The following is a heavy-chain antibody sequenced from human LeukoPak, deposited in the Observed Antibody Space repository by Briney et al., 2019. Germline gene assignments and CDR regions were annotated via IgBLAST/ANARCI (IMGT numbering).Heavy chain of an antibody. CDR1: GFTFSSYA. CDR2: ISYDGSNK. J-gene: IGHJ4*02. Sequence: GGSLRLSCAASGFTFSSYAMHWVRQAPGKGLEWVAVISYDGSNKYYADSVKGRFTISRDNSKNTLYLQMNSLRAEDTAVYYCARETSQKAFDYWGQGTLVTVSS. V-gene: IGHV3-30*04. CDR3: ARETSQKAFDY.